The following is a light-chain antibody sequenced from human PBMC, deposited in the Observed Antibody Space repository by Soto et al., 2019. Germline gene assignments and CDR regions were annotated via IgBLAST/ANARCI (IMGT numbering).Light chain of an antibody. J-gene: IGKJ4*01. Sequence: DIQVTQHPSSLSASVGDRVTITCRASQGIKNYLAWYQQKPGETPKLLIYAASTLESGIPPRFSGSGSGTDFTLTINNLQAEDVATYYCQRYYSAPFTFGGGTKVEIK. CDR2: AAS. CDR1: QGIKNY. CDR3: QRYYSAPFT. V-gene: IGKV1-27*01.